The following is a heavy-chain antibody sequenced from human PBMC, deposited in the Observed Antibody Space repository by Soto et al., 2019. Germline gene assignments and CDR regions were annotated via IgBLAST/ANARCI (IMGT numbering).Heavy chain of an antibody. V-gene: IGHV3-9*02. CDR3: AKDKEGGTYFSDLQY. CDR2: ITRHSGST. D-gene: IGHD1-26*01. CDR1: GFISDDYA. J-gene: IGHJ4*02. Sequence: GGSLRLSCAASGFISDDYAMHWVRQAPGKGLEWVSGITRHSGSTGYADSVKGRFIVSRDAAKNSLYLQMNSLRPEDTALYYCAKDKEGGTYFSDLQYWGQGTLVTVSS.